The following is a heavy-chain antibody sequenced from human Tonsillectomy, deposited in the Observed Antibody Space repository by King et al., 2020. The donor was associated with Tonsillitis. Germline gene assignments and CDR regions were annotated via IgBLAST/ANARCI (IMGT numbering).Heavy chain of an antibody. CDR1: GGSFSGYY. V-gene: IGHV4-34*01. D-gene: IGHD3-3*01. Sequence: VQLQQWGAGLLKPSETLSLTCAVYGGSFSGYYWSWIRQPPGKGLEWIGEINHSGSTTYNPSLKSRVTISVDTSKNQFSLKLSSVTAADTAVYYCARGIFGVVIKYYYYYMDVWGKGTTVTVSS. J-gene: IGHJ6*03. CDR2: INHSGST. CDR3: ARGIFGVVIKYYYYYMDV.